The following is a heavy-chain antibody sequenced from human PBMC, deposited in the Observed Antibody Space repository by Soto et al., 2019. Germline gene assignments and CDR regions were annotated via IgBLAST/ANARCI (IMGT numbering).Heavy chain of an antibody. V-gene: IGHV1-69*04. Sequence: SVKVSCKASGGTFSSYTISWVRQAPGQGLEWMGRIIPILGIANYAQKFQGRVTITADESTSTAYMELSSLRSEDTAVYYCARDHPYYDILTGCHAPQNYYYYYGMDVWGQGTTVTVSS. D-gene: IGHD3-9*01. CDR2: IIPILGIA. J-gene: IGHJ6*02. CDR3: ARDHPYYDILTGCHAPQNYYYYYGMDV. CDR1: GGTFSSYT.